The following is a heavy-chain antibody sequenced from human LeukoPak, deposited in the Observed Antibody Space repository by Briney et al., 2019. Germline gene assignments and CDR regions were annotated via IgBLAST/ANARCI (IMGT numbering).Heavy chain of an antibody. CDR3: AKDSGKYYYDSSGSLDY. CDR1: GFTFSSYA. D-gene: IGHD3-22*01. CDR2: IPYDGRNK. J-gene: IGHJ4*02. Sequence: GKSLRLSCVASGFTFSSYAMHWVRQAPGKGPEWVAVIPYDGRNKYYADSVKGRFTISRDNSKNTLYLQMNSLRAEDTAVYYCAKDSGKYYYDSSGSLDYWGQGTLVTVSS. V-gene: IGHV3-30*04.